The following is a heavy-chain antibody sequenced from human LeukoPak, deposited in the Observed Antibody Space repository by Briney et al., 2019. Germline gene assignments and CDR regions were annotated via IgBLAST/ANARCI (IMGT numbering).Heavy chain of an antibody. Sequence: GGSLRLSCAASGFTFSSYSMNWVRQAPGKGLEWVSSISSSSSYIYYADSVKGRFTISRDNAKNSLYLQMNSLRAEDTAVYYCARYYGSGVFNYFDYWGQETLVTVSS. CDR2: ISSSSSYI. D-gene: IGHD3-10*01. V-gene: IGHV3-21*01. J-gene: IGHJ4*02. CDR3: ARYYGSGVFNYFDY. CDR1: GFTFSSYS.